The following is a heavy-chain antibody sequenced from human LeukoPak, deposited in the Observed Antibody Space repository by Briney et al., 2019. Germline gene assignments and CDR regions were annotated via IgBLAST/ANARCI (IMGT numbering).Heavy chain of an antibody. D-gene: IGHD3-10*01. J-gene: IGHJ4*02. Sequence: ASVKVSCKASGGTFSSYAISWVRQAPGQGLEWMGGIIPIFGTANYAQKFQGRVTITADKSTSTAYMELSSLRSEDTAVYYCARDDSYGSGSYYFDYWGQGTLVTVSS. CDR1: GGTFSSYA. CDR2: IIPIFGTA. V-gene: IGHV1-69*06. CDR3: ARDDSYGSGSYYFDY.